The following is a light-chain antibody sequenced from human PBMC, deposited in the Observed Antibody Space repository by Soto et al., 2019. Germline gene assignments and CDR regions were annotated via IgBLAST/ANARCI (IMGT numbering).Light chain of an antibody. CDR2: SAS. CDR1: QRVSIY. V-gene: IGKV1-39*01. Sequence: DIQMTQSPSSLSASVGDRVTITCRASQRVSIYLNWYQLKPGKAPKLLIYSASTLQGGVPSRISGSGSGTDFPLTISSLQPEDFATYCCQQSYSIPFTFGPGTKVDIK. J-gene: IGKJ3*01. CDR3: QQSYSIPFT.